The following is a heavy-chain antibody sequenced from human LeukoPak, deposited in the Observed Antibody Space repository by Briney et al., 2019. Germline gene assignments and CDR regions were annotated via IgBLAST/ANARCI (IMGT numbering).Heavy chain of an antibody. Sequence: GGSPRFSCAASGFTFSTHGMHWVRQAPGKGLEWVAFIRYDGSNKYYADSVKGRFTISRDNSKNTLYLQINSLGAEDTAVYYCAKWASSGYYFHHWGQGTLVTVSS. CDR1: GFTFSTHG. J-gene: IGHJ1*01. CDR2: IRYDGSNK. CDR3: AKWASSGYYFHH. D-gene: IGHD3-22*01. V-gene: IGHV3-30*02.